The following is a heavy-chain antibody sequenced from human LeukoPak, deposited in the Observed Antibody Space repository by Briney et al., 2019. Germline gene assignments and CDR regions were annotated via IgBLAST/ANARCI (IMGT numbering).Heavy chain of an antibody. V-gene: IGHV4-59*01. J-gene: IGHJ4*02. CDR1: GGSISTFS. CDR3: ARDTTVASWMQY. Sequence: SETLSLTCTVSGGSISTFSWSWVRQTPDKGLEWIGSFVSTATKYNPSLESRVAISVDTSKNQFSLRLNSLTTADTASYYCARDTTVASWMQYWGPGTLVTVSS. CDR2: FVSTAT. D-gene: IGHD6-19*01.